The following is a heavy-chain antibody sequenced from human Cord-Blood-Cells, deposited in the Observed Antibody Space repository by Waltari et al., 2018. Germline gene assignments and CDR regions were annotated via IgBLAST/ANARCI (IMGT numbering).Heavy chain of an antibody. J-gene: IGHJ4*02. D-gene: IGHD4-17*01. Sequence: EVQLVESGGGLVQPGGSLKLSCAASGFTFSGSAMHWVRQASGKGLEWVGRIRSEANSYATAYAASVKGRFTISRDDSKNTAYLQMNSLKTEDTAVYYCTRLYGDYDYWGQGTLVTVSS. CDR3: TRLYGDYDY. CDR2: IRSEANSYAT. CDR1: GFTFSGSA. V-gene: IGHV3-73*02.